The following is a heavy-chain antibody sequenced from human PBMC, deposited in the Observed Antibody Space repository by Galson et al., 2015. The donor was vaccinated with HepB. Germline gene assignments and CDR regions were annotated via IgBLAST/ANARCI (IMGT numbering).Heavy chain of an antibody. D-gene: IGHD1-26*01. CDR1: GGTFSSYA. Sequence: SVKVPCKASGGTFSSYAISWVRQAPGQGLEWMGGIMPIFGSANYAQKFKGRVTITADESTSTAYMDLSSLRSEDTAVYYCARGVVGARDYYYYYMDVWGKGTTVTVSS. V-gene: IGHV1-69*13. J-gene: IGHJ6*03. CDR2: IMPIFGSA. CDR3: ARGVVGARDYYYYYMDV.